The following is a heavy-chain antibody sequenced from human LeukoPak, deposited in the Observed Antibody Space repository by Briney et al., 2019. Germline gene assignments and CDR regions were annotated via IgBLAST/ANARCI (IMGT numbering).Heavy chain of an antibody. D-gene: IGHD3-10*01. CDR2: IYYSGST. V-gene: IGHV4-31*03. CDR3: ARSRESGWFGDRSDDYYFDY. J-gene: IGHJ4*02. CDR1: GGSISSGGYY. Sequence: PSQTLSLTCTVSGGSISSGGYYWSWIRQHPGKGLEWIGYIYYSGSTYYNPSLKSRVTISVDTSKNQFSLKLSSVTAADTAVYYCARSRESGWFGDRSDDYYFDYWGQGTLVTVSS.